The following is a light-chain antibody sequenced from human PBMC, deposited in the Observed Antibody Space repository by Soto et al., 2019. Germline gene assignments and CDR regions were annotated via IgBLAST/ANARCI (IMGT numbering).Light chain of an antibody. CDR1: QSLLHSNGYNY. Sequence: DIVMTQSPLSLPVTPGEPASISCRSSQSLLHSNGYNYLDWYLQKPGQSPQLLIYLGSNRASGVHDRFSGSGSGTDFTLKISRVEAEDVGVYYCMQALQTPYTFAQGTKLEIK. CDR2: LGS. CDR3: MQALQTPYT. J-gene: IGKJ2*01. V-gene: IGKV2-28*01.